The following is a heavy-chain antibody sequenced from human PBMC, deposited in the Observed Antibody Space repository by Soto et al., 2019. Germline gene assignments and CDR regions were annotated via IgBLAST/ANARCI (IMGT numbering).Heavy chain of an antibody. CDR3: ARDEGGNTYYYDRSDTVIGFQH. CDR2: ISAYNGNT. D-gene: IGHD3-22*01. CDR1: GYTFTSYG. V-gene: IGHV1-18*01. Sequence: ASVKVSCKASGYTFTSYGISWVRQAPGQGLEWMGWISAYNGNTNYAQKLQGRVTMTTDTSTSTAYMELRSLRSDDTAVYYCARDEGGNTYYYDRSDTVIGFQHWGQG. J-gene: IGHJ1*01.